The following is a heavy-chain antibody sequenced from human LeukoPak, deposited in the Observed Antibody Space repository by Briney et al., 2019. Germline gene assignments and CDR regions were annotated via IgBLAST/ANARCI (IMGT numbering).Heavy chain of an antibody. CDR1: GFTVSSNY. CDR2: IYSGGST. Sequence: GGSLRLSCAASGFTVSSNYMSWVRQAPGKGLEWVAVIYSGGSTYYADSVKGRFTISRDNSKNTLYLQMNSLRAEDTAVYYCARAGSGPPRDYYMDVWGKGTTVTISS. CDR3: ARAGSGPPRDYYMDV. J-gene: IGHJ6*03. V-gene: IGHV3-66*01. D-gene: IGHD6-19*01.